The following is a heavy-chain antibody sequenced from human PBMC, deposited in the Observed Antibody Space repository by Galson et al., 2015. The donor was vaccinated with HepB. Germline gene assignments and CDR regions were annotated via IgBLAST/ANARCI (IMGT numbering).Heavy chain of an antibody. CDR2: IKQDGSEK. J-gene: IGHJ6*03. CDR3: AKGGGSHTDPYFYYYMDV. Sequence: SLRLSCAASGFTFSSYWMTWVRQAPGKGLEWVANIKQDGSEKYYVDSVKGRFTVSRDNAENSLYLQMNSLRAEDTAVYYCAKGGGSHTDPYFYYYMDVWGKGTTVTVSS. V-gene: IGHV3-7*03. D-gene: IGHD2-15*01. CDR1: GFTFSSYW.